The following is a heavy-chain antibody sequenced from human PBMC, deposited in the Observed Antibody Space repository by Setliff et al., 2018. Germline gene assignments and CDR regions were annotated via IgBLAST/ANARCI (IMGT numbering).Heavy chain of an antibody. D-gene: IGHD5-18*01. J-gene: IGHJ6*03. CDR3: VREGVDTRSSTDYRYYMDV. CDR2: IIPMFGTP. CDR1: GDSFSNYA. Sequence: SVKVSCKASGDSFSNYAISWVRQAPGQGLEWMGGIIPMFGTPDYAQKFQGRVTIITDESTTTAYMELSSLGSEDTAVYYCVREGVDTRSSTDYRYYMDVWGKGTTVTVSS. V-gene: IGHV1-69*05.